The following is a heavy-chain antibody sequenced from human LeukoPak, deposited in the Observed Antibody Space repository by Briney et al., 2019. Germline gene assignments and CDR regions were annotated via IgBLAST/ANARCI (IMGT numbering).Heavy chain of an antibody. V-gene: IGHV1-69*04. J-gene: IGHJ4*02. D-gene: IGHD6-19*01. Sequence: SVKVSCKASGGTFSSYAISWVRQAPGQGLEWMGRIIPILGIANYAQKFQGRVTITADKSTSTAYMELSSLRSEDTAVYYCASASSGWSHYYFDYWGQGTLITVSS. CDR3: ASASSGWSHYYFDY. CDR1: GGTFSSYA. CDR2: IIPILGIA.